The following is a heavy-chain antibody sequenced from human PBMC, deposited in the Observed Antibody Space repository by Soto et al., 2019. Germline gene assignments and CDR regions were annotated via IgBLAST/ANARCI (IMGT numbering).Heavy chain of an antibody. CDR3: AKDQKYYFAS. V-gene: IGHV3-30*18. Sequence: GGSLRLSCTVSGFTFSSSAMHWVRQAPGQGPEWVAFISSDGSYQYFGDSVKGRFTISRDNSKNTVYLQMSSLRLEDTAVYYCAKDQKYYFASWGQGTLGTVSS. CDR2: ISSDGSYQ. J-gene: IGHJ4*02. CDR1: GFTFSSSA.